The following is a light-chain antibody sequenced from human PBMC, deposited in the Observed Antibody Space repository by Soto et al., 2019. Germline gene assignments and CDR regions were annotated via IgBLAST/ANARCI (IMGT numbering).Light chain of an antibody. V-gene: IGLV2-14*01. Sequence: QSALTQPASVSGSPGQSITISCTGTSSDVGGYNYVSWYQQHPGKAPKVMIYEVSNRPSEVSNRFSGSKSGNTASLTISGLQAEDEGNYYCSSYTSGSTPVVFGGGTKLTVL. CDR1: SSDVGGYNY. CDR3: SSYTSGSTPVV. CDR2: EVS. J-gene: IGLJ2*01.